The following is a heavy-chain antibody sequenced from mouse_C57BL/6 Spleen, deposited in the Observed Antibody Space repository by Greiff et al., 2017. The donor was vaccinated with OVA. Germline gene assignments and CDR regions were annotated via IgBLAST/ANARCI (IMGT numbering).Heavy chain of an antibody. V-gene: IGHV5-9*01. CDR2: ISGGGGNT. Sequence: EVMLVESGGGLVKPGGSLKLSCAASGFTFSSYTMSWVRQTPEKRLEWVATISGGGGNTYYPDSVKGRFTISRDNAKNTRYLQMSSLRSEDTALYYCARRRDGYYAWFAYWGQGTLVTVSA. CDR3: ARRRDGYYAWFAY. D-gene: IGHD2-3*01. CDR1: GFTFSSYT. J-gene: IGHJ3*01.